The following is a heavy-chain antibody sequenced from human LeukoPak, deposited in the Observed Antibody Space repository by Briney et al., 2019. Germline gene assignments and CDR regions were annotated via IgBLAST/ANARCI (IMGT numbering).Heavy chain of an antibody. D-gene: IGHD3-22*01. Sequence: GGSLRLSCAASGFTFSSYAMSWVRQAPGKGLEWVSAISGSGGSTYYADSVKGRFTISRDNSKNTLYLQMNSLRAEDTAVYYCARERVYDSSGYYYGWGQGTLVTVSS. CDR1: GFTFSSYA. J-gene: IGHJ4*02. V-gene: IGHV3-23*01. CDR2: ISGSGGST. CDR3: ARERVYDSSGYYYG.